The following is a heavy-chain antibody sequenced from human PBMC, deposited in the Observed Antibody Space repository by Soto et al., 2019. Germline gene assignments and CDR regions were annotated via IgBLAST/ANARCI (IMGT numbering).Heavy chain of an antibody. CDR1: GGSISSYY. CDR2: IYYSGST. D-gene: IGHD3-10*01. Sequence: SETLSPTCTVSGGSISSYYWSWIRQPPGKGLEWIGYIYYSGSTNYNPSLKSRVTISVDTSKNQFSLKLSSVTAADTAVYYCARGLTMVRGETNWFDPWGQGTLVTVS. J-gene: IGHJ5*02. V-gene: IGHV4-59*01. CDR3: ARGLTMVRGETNWFDP.